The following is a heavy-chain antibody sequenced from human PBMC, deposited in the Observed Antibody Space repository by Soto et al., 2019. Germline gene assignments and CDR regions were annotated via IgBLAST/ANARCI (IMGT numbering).Heavy chain of an antibody. Sequence: QVQLQESGPGLVKPSGTLSLTCAVSGGSISSSNWWSWVRQPPGKGLEWIGEFYHSGSTNYNPSLKSRVPISVDKCKHQFSLMLSSVTAADTAVYYCARDAGYNYPRSAFDIWGQGTMVTVSS. CDR3: ARDAGYNYPRSAFDI. J-gene: IGHJ3*02. V-gene: IGHV4-4*02. CDR2: FYHSGST. D-gene: IGHD5-12*01. CDR1: GGSISSSNW.